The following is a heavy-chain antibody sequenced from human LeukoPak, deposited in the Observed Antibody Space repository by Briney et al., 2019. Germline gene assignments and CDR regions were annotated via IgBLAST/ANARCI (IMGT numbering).Heavy chain of an antibody. V-gene: IGHV3-23*01. D-gene: IGHD3-9*01. CDR2: ISGSGGST. CDR3: AKLDYDILTGYQRGGCFDY. J-gene: IGHJ4*02. CDR1: GFTFSSYA. Sequence: GGSLRLSCAASGFTFSSYAMSWVRQAPGKGLEWVSAISGSGGSTYYADSVKGRFTISRDNSKNTLYLQMNSLRAEDTAVYYCAKLDYDILTGYQRGGCFDYWGQGTLVTVSS.